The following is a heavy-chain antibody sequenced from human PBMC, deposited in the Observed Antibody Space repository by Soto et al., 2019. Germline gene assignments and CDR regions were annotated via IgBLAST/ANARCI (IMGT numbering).Heavy chain of an antibody. J-gene: IGHJ6*02. D-gene: IGHD1-26*01. CDR3: ARQDLFSGSYGMDV. Sequence: PGESLKLSCKASGYMFTTNWNGCVRQLPGQGLEWMGITYPGDSDTRYGPSFQGQVTISADESISTAYLQWSSLKASDTAMYYCARQDLFSGSYGMDVWGQGTTVTVSS. CDR1: GYMFTTNW. V-gene: IGHV5-51*01. CDR2: TYPGDSDT.